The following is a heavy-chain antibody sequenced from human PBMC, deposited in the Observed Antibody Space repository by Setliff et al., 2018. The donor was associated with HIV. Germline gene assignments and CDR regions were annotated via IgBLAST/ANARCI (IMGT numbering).Heavy chain of an antibody. D-gene: IGHD3-22*01. Sequence: ASVKVSCKASGYTFTSYAMHWVRQAPGQRLEWMGWINAGNGNTKYSQKFQGRVTITRDTSASTAYMELSSLRSEDTAVYYCAIGRRITMIVVARWDAFDIWGQGTMVTVSS. CDR2: INAGNGNT. CDR1: GYTFTSYA. CDR3: AIGRRITMIVVARWDAFDI. J-gene: IGHJ3*02. V-gene: IGHV1-3*01.